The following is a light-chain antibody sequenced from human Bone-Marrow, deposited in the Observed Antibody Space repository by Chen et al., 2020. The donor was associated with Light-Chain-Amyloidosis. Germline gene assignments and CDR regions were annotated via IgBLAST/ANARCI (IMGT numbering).Light chain of an antibody. CDR1: SSDVGGDNH. CDR3: SSYTITNTLV. CDR2: EVT. V-gene: IGLV2-14*01. J-gene: IGLJ1*01. Sequence: QSALTQTASVSGSPGQSITISCTGTSSDVGGDNHVSWYQQHPDKAPKLMIYEVTHRPSWVPDRFSGSKSDNTASLTISGLQTEDEADYFCSSYTITNTLVFGGGTRVTVL.